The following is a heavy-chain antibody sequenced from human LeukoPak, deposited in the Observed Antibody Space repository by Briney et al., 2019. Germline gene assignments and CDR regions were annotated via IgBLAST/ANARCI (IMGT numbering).Heavy chain of an antibody. V-gene: IGHV3-30*18. Sequence: GGSLRLSCAASGFTFSSYAMNWVRQAPGKGLEWVAVISHDGTVKYYADSVKGRFTISRDDSTTTLVLQMNSLRVEDTAVYFCAKEGSEFSSSFLDYWGQGTLVTVSS. D-gene: IGHD2-2*01. J-gene: IGHJ4*02. CDR1: GFTFSSYA. CDR2: ISHDGTVK. CDR3: AKEGSEFSSSFLDY.